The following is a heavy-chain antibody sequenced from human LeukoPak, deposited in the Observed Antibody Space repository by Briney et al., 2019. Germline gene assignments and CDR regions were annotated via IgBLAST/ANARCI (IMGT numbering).Heavy chain of an antibody. CDR1: GLTFRRYG. CDR2: IESDESIR. V-gene: IGHV3-30*02. Sequence: GGSLRLSCAASGLTFRRYGMHWVRQTPGKGLEWVAFIESDESIRQYADLVKGRFTISRDNSKNTLYLQMNSLRAEDTAVYYCAKDFNSGSYYTVDYWGQGTLVTVSS. J-gene: IGHJ4*02. CDR3: AKDFNSGSYYTVDY. D-gene: IGHD1-26*01.